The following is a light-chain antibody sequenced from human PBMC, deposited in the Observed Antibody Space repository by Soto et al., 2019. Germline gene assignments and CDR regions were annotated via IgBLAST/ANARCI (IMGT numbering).Light chain of an antibody. CDR2: GAS. V-gene: IGKV3-15*01. CDR3: QQYNNRPPWT. J-gene: IGKJ1*01. CDR1: QSVGSN. Sequence: EIVMTQSRATLSVSPGERASLSCRASQSVGSNFAWYQQKPGQAPRLLMYGASTRATGVPARFSGSGSGAEFPLTISSLQSEDFAVYYCQQYNNRPPWTFGQGTKVEIE.